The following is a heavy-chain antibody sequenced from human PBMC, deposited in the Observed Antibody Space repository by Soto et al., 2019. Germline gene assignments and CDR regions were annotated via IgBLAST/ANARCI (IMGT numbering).Heavy chain of an antibody. V-gene: IGHV1-69*13. CDR1: GGTFSSYA. D-gene: IGHD6-13*01. CDR2: IIPIFGTA. CDR3: ARERAAVDYYYYYYGMDV. Sequence: SVKVSCRASGGTFSSYAISWVRQAPGQGLEWMGGIIPIFGTANYAQKFQGRVTITADESTSTAYMELSSLRSEDTAVYYCARERAAVDYYYYYYGMDVWGQGTTVTVSS. J-gene: IGHJ6*02.